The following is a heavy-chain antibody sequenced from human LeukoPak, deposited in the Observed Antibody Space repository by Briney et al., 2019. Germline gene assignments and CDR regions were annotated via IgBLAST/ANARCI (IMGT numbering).Heavy chain of an antibody. V-gene: IGHV1-18*01. D-gene: IGHD6-19*01. J-gene: IGHJ6*02. Sequence: GASVKVSCKASGYTFTSYGISWVRQAPGQGLEWMGWISAYNGNTNYAQKLQGRVTMTTDTSTSTAYTELRSLRSDDTAVYYCARDRKQWLVRYYYGMDVWGQGTTVTVSS. CDR2: ISAYNGNT. CDR3: ARDRKQWLVRYYYGMDV. CDR1: GYTFTSYG.